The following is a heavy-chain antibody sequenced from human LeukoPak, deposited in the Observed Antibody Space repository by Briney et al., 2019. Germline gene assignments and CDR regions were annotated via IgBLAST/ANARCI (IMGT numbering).Heavy chain of an antibody. J-gene: IGHJ4*02. V-gene: IGHV3-23*01. Sequence: GGSLRLSCAASGFTFSSYAMSWVRQAPGKGLEWVSAIRDSGSSTHYADSVKGRFTISRDNSKNTLYLQMNSLRAEDTAVYYCASRSGRNDYWGQGTLVTVSS. CDR2: IRDSGSST. CDR3: ASRSGRNDY. D-gene: IGHD6-19*01. CDR1: GFTFSSYA.